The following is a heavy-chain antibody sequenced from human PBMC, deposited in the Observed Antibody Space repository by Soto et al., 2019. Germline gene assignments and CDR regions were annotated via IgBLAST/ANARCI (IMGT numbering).Heavy chain of an antibody. D-gene: IGHD6-19*01. CDR1: GFTFTRYS. J-gene: IGHJ4*02. Sequence: PGGSLRLSCAASGFTFTRYSMNWVRQAPGKGLEWVSYISSSSSALYYADSVKGRFTISRDNAKNSLYLQMNSLRDEDTAVYYCARVRSSGWYFDYWGQGTLVTVSS. CDR2: ISSSSSAL. CDR3: ARVRSSGWYFDY. V-gene: IGHV3-48*02.